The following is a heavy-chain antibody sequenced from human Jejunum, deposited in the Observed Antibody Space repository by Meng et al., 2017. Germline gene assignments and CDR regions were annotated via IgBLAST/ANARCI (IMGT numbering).Heavy chain of an antibody. Sequence: GESLKISCEASGFTFRSYDFHWVRQAPGKGLEWVSAIGRGGDTYYPGSVKGRFTVSKENAKNSVYLQMNTLTAGDTAVYYCARESLDTVSSGWDDWYHDLWGHGTLVTVSS. J-gene: IGHJ2*01. V-gene: IGHV3-13*01. CDR1: GFTFRSYD. CDR3: ARESLDTVSSGWDDWYHDL. D-gene: IGHD6-19*01. CDR2: IGRGGDT.